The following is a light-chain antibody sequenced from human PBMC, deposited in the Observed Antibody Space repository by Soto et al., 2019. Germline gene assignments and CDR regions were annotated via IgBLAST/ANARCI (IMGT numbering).Light chain of an antibody. J-gene: IGLJ1*01. CDR2: DVS. Sequence: QSVLTQPASVSGSPGQSITISCTGTSSDVGGYNYVSWYQQYPGKAPKLMIYDVSNRPSGVSNRFSGSKSGNTASLTISGLQAEDEADYYCTSYTTSSTLVFGTGTQVTVL. CDR1: SSDVGGYNY. CDR3: TSYTTSSTLV. V-gene: IGLV2-14*01.